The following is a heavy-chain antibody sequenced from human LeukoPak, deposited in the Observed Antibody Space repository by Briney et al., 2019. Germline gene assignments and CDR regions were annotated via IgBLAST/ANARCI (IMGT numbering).Heavy chain of an antibody. CDR2: IIPILGIA. V-gene: IGHV1-69*04. Sequence: SVKVSCKASGGTFSSYAISWVRQAPGQGLEWMGRIIPILGIANYAQKFQGRVTITTDESTSTAYMELSSLRSEDTAVYYCARDYRSSTSCLPDYWGQGTLVTVSS. J-gene: IGHJ4*02. CDR1: GGTFSSYA. D-gene: IGHD2-2*01. CDR3: ARDYRSSTSCLPDY.